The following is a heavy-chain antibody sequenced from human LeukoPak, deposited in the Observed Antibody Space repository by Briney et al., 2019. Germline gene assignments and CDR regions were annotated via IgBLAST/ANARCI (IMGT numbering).Heavy chain of an antibody. CDR3: ARDEIGVTTRGNYYSYMDV. CDR2: INPSGGNV. Sequence: ASVKVSRKASGYTFTSYYMHWVRQAPGQGLEWMGIINPSGGNVNYAQKFQGRVIMTRDTSTSTVYMEISSLRSEDTAVYYCARDEIGVTTRGNYYSYMDVWGKGTTVTVSS. V-gene: IGHV1-46*01. D-gene: IGHD5-12*01. J-gene: IGHJ6*03. CDR1: GYTFTSYY.